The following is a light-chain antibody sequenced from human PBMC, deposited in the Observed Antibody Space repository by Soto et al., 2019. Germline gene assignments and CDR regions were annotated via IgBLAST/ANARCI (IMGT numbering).Light chain of an antibody. J-gene: IGKJ4*01. CDR1: EHINNY. CDR2: DAS. V-gene: IGKV1-33*01. Sequence: DIQMTQSPPSLSASLGDRVAITCQASEHINNYLNWYQQIPGKAPKLLIYDASNLAAGAPSRFSGSGSGTAFTFAISGLQPDDVATYYCQQYDSLPLTFGGGTKVDIK. CDR3: QQYDSLPLT.